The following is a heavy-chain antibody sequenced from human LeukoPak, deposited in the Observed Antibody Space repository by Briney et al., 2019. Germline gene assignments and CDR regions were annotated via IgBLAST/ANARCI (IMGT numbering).Heavy chain of an antibody. Sequence: SESLLLTCSVSGGSINTYFWNWIRQPPGKGLEWIGYISYSGSTNYNPSLKSRVTISVYTSKNQFSLKLSSVAAADTAVYYCARLNRASSFGWFDPWGQGTLVTVSS. CDR2: ISYSGST. D-gene: IGHD6-6*01. CDR3: ARLNRASSFGWFDP. V-gene: IGHV4-59*08. J-gene: IGHJ5*02. CDR1: GGSINTYF.